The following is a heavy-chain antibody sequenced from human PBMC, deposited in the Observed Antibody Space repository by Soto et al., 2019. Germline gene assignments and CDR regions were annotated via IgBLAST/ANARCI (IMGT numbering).Heavy chain of an antibody. J-gene: IGHJ4*02. CDR2: IKQDGSEK. V-gene: IGHV3-7*03. D-gene: IGHD6-13*01. CDR3: ARDIAAAGPFDY. CDR1: GFTFSDYY. Sequence: GGSLRLSCAASGFTFSDYYMSWIRQAPGKGLEWVANIKQDGSEKYYVDSVKGRFTISRDNAKNSLYLQMNSLRAEDTAVYYCARDIAAAGPFDYWGQGTLVTVSS.